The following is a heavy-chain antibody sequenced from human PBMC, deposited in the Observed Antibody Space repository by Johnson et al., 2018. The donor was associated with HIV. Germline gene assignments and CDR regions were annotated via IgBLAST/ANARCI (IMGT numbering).Heavy chain of an antibody. J-gene: IGHJ3*02. CDR2: TRNKANSYTT. V-gene: IGHV3-72*01. Sequence: VQVVESGGGLVQPGGSLRLSCAASGFTFSDHYMDWVRQAPGKGLEWVGRTRNKANSYTTEYAASVKGRFTISRDDSKNSLYLQMNSLRAEDTAVYYCATKRVAAADPDDAFDIWGQGTMVTVSS. D-gene: IGHD6-13*01. CDR1: GFTFSDHY. CDR3: ATKRVAAADPDDAFDI.